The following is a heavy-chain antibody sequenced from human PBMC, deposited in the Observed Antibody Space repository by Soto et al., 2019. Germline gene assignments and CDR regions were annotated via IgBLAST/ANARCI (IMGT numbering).Heavy chain of an antibody. CDR1: GYTFANYG. J-gene: IGHJ4*02. Sequence: QVQLVQSGAEVKKPGASVKVSCKVSGYTFANYGISWSRQAPGQGLEWMGWINTYNGNRNYAQKLQGRVTISTDTSTSTAYVELRSLRSDDTALYYCARERGNYKYFDYWGQGTLVTVSS. CDR2: INTYNGNR. D-gene: IGHD1-7*01. V-gene: IGHV1-18*01. CDR3: ARERGNYKYFDY.